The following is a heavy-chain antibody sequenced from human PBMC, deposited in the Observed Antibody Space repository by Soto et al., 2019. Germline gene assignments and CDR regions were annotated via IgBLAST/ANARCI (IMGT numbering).Heavy chain of an antibody. V-gene: IGHV3-30-3*01. CDR1: GFTFSSYA. CDR2: ISYDGSNK. J-gene: IGHJ6*02. Sequence: QVQLVESWGGMVQPGRSLRLSCAASGFTFSSYAMHWVRQAPGKGLEWVAVISYDGSNKNYADSVKGRFTISRDNSKNTLYLQMNSLRAEDTAVYYCARGYDFWSGYYYPYVMDVWGQGTTVTVSS. CDR3: ARGYDFWSGYYYPYVMDV. D-gene: IGHD3-3*01.